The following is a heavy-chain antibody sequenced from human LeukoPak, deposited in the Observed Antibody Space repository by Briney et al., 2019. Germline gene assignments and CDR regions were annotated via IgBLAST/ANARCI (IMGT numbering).Heavy chain of an antibody. J-gene: IGHJ4*02. Sequence: GGSLRLSSVASGFTFSNAWMSWVRQAPGKGLEWVGRIKSKTDGGTTDYAAPVKGRFTISRDDSKNTLYLQMNSLKTEDTAVYYCTTARIQLWLVYWGQGTLVTVSS. D-gene: IGHD5-18*01. CDR1: GFTFSNAW. CDR2: IKSKTDGGTT. V-gene: IGHV3-15*01. CDR3: TTARIQLWLVY.